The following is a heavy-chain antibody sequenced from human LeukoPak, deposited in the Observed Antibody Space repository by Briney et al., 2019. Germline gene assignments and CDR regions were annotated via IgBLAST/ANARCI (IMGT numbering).Heavy chain of an antibody. Sequence: PGGSLRLSCAASGFTFSSYWMHWVRQAPGKGLVWVSRINTDGSTTSYADSVKGRFTISRDNAKNTLYLQMNSLRAEDTSVYYCVRDVRGVGGDYYYMDVWGKGTTVTVSS. CDR1: GFTFSSYW. CDR2: INTDGSTT. J-gene: IGHJ6*03. D-gene: IGHD3-10*01. CDR3: VRDVRGVGGDYYYMDV. V-gene: IGHV3-74*01.